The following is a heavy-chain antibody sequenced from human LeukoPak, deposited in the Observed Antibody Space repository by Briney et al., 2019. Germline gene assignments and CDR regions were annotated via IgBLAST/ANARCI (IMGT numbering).Heavy chain of an antibody. D-gene: IGHD3-3*01. Sequence: SQTLSLTCAGTYGSIRTYYWGWIRQPPGRGLEGSGYIEYGGSTNYIPSLNSRVIISVDTSKNQLSLRLSSVTAADTAVYYCARHGYYDSYFDPWGHGTLVTVSS. V-gene: IGHV4-59*08. CDR3: ARHGYYDSYFDP. CDR1: YGSIRTYY. J-gene: IGHJ5*02. CDR2: IEYGGST.